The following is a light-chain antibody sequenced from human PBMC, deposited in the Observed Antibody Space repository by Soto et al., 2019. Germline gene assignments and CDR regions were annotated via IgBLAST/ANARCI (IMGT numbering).Light chain of an antibody. Sequence: EIVLTQSPGTLSLSPGERATLSCRASQSVSSSYLAWYQQKPGQAPRLLIYGASSRATGIPERFSGSGSGTEFTITISRLEPEDFAVYYCQQYGSSRTFGQGTKVEIK. CDR1: QSVSSSY. J-gene: IGKJ1*01. V-gene: IGKV3-20*01. CDR2: GAS. CDR3: QQYGSSRT.